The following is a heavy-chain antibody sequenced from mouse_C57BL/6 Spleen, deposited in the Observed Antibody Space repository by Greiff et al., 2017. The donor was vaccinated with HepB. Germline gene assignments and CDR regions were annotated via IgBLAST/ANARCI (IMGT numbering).Heavy chain of an antibody. J-gene: IGHJ2*01. V-gene: IGHV14-2*01. CDR2: IDPEDGET. Sequence: VQLKQSGAELVKPGASVKLSCTASGFNIKDYYMPWVKQRTEQGLEWIGRIDPEDGETKYAPKFQGKATITADTSSNTAYLQLSSLTSEDTAVYYCARSFITTVVARDYWGQGTTLTGSS. CDR1: GFNIKDYY. D-gene: IGHD1-1*01. CDR3: ARSFITTVVARDY.